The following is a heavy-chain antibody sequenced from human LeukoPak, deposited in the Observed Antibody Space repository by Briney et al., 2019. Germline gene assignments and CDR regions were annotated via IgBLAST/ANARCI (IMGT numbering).Heavy chain of an antibody. Sequence: GGSLRLSCAASGFTFSSYEMNWVRQAPGKGLEWVSYISSSGSTIYYADSVRGRFTISRDNAKNSLYLQMNSLRAEDTAVYYSAELGITMIGGVWGKGTTVTISS. D-gene: IGHD3-10*02. CDR3: AELGITMIGGV. CDR2: ISSSGSTI. J-gene: IGHJ6*04. V-gene: IGHV3-48*03. CDR1: GFTFSSYE.